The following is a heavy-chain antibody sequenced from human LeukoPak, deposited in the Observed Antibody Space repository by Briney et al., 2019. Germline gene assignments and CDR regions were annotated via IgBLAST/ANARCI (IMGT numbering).Heavy chain of an antibody. J-gene: IGHJ4*02. Sequence: SETLSLTCTVSGXSMTSYYGSWIRQPPGKGLEYIGYVYYTGSTYYNPSLKSRVTISVATSKNPFSLRLSSVTAADTAVYYCARDATAGNFDYWGQGTLVTVSS. CDR2: VYYTGST. V-gene: IGHV4-59*01. CDR1: GXSMTSYY. D-gene: IGHD6-13*01. CDR3: ARDATAGNFDY.